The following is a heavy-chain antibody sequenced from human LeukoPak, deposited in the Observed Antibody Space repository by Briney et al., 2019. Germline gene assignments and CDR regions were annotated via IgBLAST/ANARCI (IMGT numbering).Heavy chain of an antibody. CDR3: ARDDCSGGSCYLNFDY. D-gene: IGHD2-15*01. CDR2: INPNGGGT. Sequence: ASVKVSCKASGYTFTGYYMHWVRQAPGQGLEWMGRINPNGGGTNYALKFQGRVTMTRDTSISTAYMELSRLRSDDTAVYYCARDDCSGGSCYLNFDYWGQGTLVTVSS. J-gene: IGHJ4*02. V-gene: IGHV1-2*06. CDR1: GYTFTGYY.